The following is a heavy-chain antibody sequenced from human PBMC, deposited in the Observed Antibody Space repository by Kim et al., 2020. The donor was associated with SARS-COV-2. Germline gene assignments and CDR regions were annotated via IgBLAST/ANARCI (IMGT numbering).Heavy chain of an antibody. D-gene: IGHD3-3*01. Sequence: ASVKVSCKASGYTFTSYAMHWVRQAPGQRLEWMGWINAGNGNTKYSQKFQGRVTITRDTSASTAYMELSSLRSEDTAVYYCARDALHYDQNHYYYYYGMDVWGQGTTVTVSS. CDR1: GYTFTSYA. CDR2: INAGNGNT. V-gene: IGHV1-3*01. J-gene: IGHJ6*02. CDR3: ARDALHYDQNHYYYYYGMDV.